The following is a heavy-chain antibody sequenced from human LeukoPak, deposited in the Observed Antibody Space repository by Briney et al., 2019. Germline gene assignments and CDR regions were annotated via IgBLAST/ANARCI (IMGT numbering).Heavy chain of an antibody. CDR2: IYYSGST. CDR1: GGSISSSSYY. D-gene: IGHD3-10*01. V-gene: IGHV4-39*07. CDR3: ARRPMVPNLHQNNWFDP. Sequence: SETLSLTCTVSGGSISSSSYYWGWIRQPPGKGLEWIGSIYYSGSTYYNPSLKSRVTISVDTSKNQFSLKLSSVTAADTAVYYCARRPMVPNLHQNNWFDPWGQGTLVTVSS. J-gene: IGHJ5*02.